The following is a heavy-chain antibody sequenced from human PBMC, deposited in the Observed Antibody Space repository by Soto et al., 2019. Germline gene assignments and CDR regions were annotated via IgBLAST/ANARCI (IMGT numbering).Heavy chain of an antibody. J-gene: IGHJ6*02. CDR3: ARAGGYSYGLFSDYYYYHRIDV. V-gene: IGHV1-69*13. CDR2: IIPIFGTA. Sequence: SVKFSCNAYAGPFSSYAISWVLQGPGQGLEWMRGIIPIFGTANYAQKIQGRVTITADESTSTAYMELSSLRSEDTAVSYFARAGGYSYGLFSDYYYYHRIDVWGQTTRVTVSS. D-gene: IGHD5-18*01. CDR1: AGPFSSYA.